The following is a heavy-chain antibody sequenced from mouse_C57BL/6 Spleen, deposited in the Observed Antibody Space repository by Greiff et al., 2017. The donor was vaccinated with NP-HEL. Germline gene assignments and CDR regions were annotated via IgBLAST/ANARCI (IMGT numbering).Heavy chain of an antibody. V-gene: IGHV1-18*01. Sequence: EVQLQQSGPELVKPGASVKIPCKASGYTFTDYNMDWVKQSHGKSLEWIGDINPNNGGTIYNQKFKGKATLTVDKSSSTAYMELRSLTSEDTAVYYCASWGYDYDAFAYWGQGTLVTVSA. D-gene: IGHD2-4*01. CDR3: ASWGYDYDAFAY. CDR2: INPNNGGT. CDR1: GYTFTDYN. J-gene: IGHJ3*01.